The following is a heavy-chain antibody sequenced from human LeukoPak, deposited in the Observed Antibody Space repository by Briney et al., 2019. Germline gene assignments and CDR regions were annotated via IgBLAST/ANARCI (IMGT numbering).Heavy chain of an antibody. J-gene: IGHJ4*02. CDR3: AREADCSSTSCDLDY. Sequence: ASVKVSCKASGYSFTGYFIHWVRQAPGQGLEWMGCIDPNSGDTKYAQKFQGRVSMPRDTSTRTAYMELSRLRSDDTAVYYCAREADCSSTSCDLDYWGQGTLVTVSS. CDR1: GYSFTGYF. CDR2: IDPNSGDT. V-gene: IGHV1-2*02. D-gene: IGHD2-2*01.